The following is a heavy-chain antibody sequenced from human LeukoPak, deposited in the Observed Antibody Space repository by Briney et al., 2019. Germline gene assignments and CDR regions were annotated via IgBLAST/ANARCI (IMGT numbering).Heavy chain of an antibody. V-gene: IGHV1-69*06. J-gene: IGHJ4*02. D-gene: IGHD5-12*01. CDR1: GGTFSSYA. CDR3: ARDYGGGYDRHFDY. Sequence: ASVKVSCKASGGTFSSYAISWVRQAPGQGLEWMGGIIPIFGTANYAQKFQGRVTITADKSTSTAYMELSSLRSEDTAVYYCARDYGGGYDRHFDYWGQGTLVTVSS. CDR2: IIPIFGTA.